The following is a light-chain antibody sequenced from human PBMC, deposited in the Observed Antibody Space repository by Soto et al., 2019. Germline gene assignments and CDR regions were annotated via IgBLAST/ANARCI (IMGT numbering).Light chain of an antibody. CDR1: SSNIGSNY. CDR2: RNN. Sequence: QPVLTQPPSASGTPGQRVTISCSGSSSNIGSNYVYWYQQLPGTAPKLLIYRNNQRPSGVPDRFSGSKSGTSASLAISGLRSEDEADYYCAAWDDSLSGRVVFGGGTKPTVL. CDR3: AAWDDSLSGRVV. V-gene: IGLV1-47*01. J-gene: IGLJ2*01.